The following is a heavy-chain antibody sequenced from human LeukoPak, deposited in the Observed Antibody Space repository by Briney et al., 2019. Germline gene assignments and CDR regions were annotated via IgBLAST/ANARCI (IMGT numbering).Heavy chain of an antibody. CDR2: ISAYNGNT. D-gene: IGHD3-3*01. Sequence: ASVKVSCKASGYTFTSYGISWVRQAPGQGLEWMGWISAYNGNTNYAQKLQGRVTMTTDTSTSTAYMELRSLRSDDTAVYYCARDWPYYDFWSGLNYYMDVWGKGTTVTVSS. CDR3: ARDWPYYDFWSGLNYYMDV. V-gene: IGHV1-18*01. J-gene: IGHJ6*03. CDR1: GYTFTSYG.